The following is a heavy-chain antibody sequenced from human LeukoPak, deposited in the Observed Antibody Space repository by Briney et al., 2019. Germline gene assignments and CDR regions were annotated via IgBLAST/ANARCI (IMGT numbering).Heavy chain of an antibody. V-gene: IGHV4-39*01. D-gene: IGHD4-11*01. CDR2: IYYSGST. Sequence: PSETLSLTCTVSGGSISSSSYYWGWIRRPPGKGLEWIGSIYYSGSTYYNPSLKSRVTISVDTSKNQFSLKLSSVTAADTAVYYCARHLGTVTTSYYYYMDVWGKGTTVTVSS. CDR3: ARHLGTVTTSYYYYMDV. CDR1: GGSISSSSYY. J-gene: IGHJ6*03.